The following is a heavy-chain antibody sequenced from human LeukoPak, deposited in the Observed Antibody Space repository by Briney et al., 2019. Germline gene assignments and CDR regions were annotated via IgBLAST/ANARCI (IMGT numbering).Heavy chain of an antibody. V-gene: IGHV4-59*01. CDR3: SRMATIRGDGYHFDF. CDR2: IRSSGSI. D-gene: IGHD5-24*01. CDR1: GDSISGYY. J-gene: IGHJ4*02. Sequence: SETLSLTCSVSGDSISGYYWNWIRQSPEKGLEWITYIRSSGSINYNPSLRSRATISLDTSKNQFSLRLTSVTAAGTAVYYCSRMATIRGDGYHFDFWGQGTLVTVSS.